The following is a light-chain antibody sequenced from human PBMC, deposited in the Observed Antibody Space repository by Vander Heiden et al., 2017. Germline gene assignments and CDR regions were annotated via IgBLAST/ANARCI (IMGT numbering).Light chain of an antibody. J-gene: IGLJ2*01. CDR3: SSYISSSTPVL. CDR2: NVS. Sequence: QSALTQPASVSGSPGQSITISCTGTSSDVGRYNYVSWYQQHPDKAPKLIIYNVSNRPSGVSNRFSGSKSGNSASLTISGLQAEDEADYYCSSYISSSTPVLFGGGTKLTVV. CDR1: SSDVGRYNY. V-gene: IGLV2-14*01.